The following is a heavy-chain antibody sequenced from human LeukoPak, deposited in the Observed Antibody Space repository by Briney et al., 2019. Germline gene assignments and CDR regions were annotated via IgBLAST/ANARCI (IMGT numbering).Heavy chain of an antibody. CDR3: ARRLTQYDCFDP. CDR2: TYYRSTWYN. J-gene: IGHJ5*02. Sequence: SQTLSLTCAISGDSVSSNSVTWNWIRQSPSRGLEWLGRTYYRSTWYNDYAVSVRGQMTVNPDTSKNQFSLHLNSVTPEDTAVYYCARRLTQYDCFDPWGQGILVTVSS. V-gene: IGHV6-1*01. D-gene: IGHD2-2*01. CDR1: GDSVSSNSVT.